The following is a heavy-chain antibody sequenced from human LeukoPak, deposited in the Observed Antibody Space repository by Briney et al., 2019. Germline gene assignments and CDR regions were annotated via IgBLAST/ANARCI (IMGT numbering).Heavy chain of an antibody. V-gene: IGHV3-23*01. CDR2: ISGSGGST. CDR3: AKSDSSGYSTFYY. Sequence: GGSLRLSWAASGFTFSSYAMHWVRQAQGKWLECVSAISGSGGSTYYADSVEGRFTISRDTSKNTLYMQMNSLRAEVMAVYYCAKSDSSGYSTFYYWGQGTLVTVSS. D-gene: IGHD3-22*01. J-gene: IGHJ4*02. CDR1: GFTFSSYA.